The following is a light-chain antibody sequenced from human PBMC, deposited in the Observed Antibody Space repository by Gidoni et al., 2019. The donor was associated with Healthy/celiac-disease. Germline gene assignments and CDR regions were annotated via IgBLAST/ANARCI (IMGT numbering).Light chain of an antibody. J-gene: IGLJ3*02. CDR3: SSYTSSSTLRV. CDR1: SRDVGGYNY. V-gene: IGLV2-14*01. CDR2: DVS. Sequence: QSALTQPASVSGSPGPSITISCTGTSRDVGGYNYVSWYQQHPGTAPKLMIYDVSNRPSGVSNRFSGSKSGNTASLTISGLQAEDEADYYCSSYTSSSTLRVFGGGTKLTVL.